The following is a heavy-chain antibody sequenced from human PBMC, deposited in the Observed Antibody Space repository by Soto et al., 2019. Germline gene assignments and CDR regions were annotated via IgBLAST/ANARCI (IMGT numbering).Heavy chain of an antibody. CDR1: GFTFSSYD. D-gene: IGHD6-13*01. Sequence: QVQLVESGGGVVQPGRSLRLSCAASGFTFSSYDMHWVRQAPGKGLEWVAVIWYDGSNKYYADSVKGRFTISRDNSKNTLYLQMSRLRAEDTAVYYCAGETDSSSWYLSMHYWGQGTLVTVSS. J-gene: IGHJ4*02. V-gene: IGHV3-33*01. CDR2: IWYDGSNK. CDR3: AGETDSSSWYLSMHY.